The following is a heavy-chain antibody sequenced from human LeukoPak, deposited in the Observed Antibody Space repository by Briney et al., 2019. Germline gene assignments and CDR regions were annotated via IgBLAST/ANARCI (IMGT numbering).Heavy chain of an antibody. D-gene: IGHD2-15*01. CDR3: AKDTSAWWYHRAYMNV. V-gene: IGHV3-23*01. CDR1: GFTFSDYA. J-gene: IGHJ6*03. Sequence: GGSLRLSCAASGFTFSDYAMSWVRQAPGGGLEWVSAISGSGDKTFHADSVKGRFTTSRDNSKDTLSLQMSSLRVEDSAVYFCAKDTSAWWYHRAYMNVWGTGTTVTVSS. CDR2: ISGSGDKT.